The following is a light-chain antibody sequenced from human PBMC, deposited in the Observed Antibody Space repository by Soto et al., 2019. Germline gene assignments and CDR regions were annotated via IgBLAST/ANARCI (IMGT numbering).Light chain of an antibody. CDR1: GGDVGAYKY. CDR3: SSYAGSTNV. Sequence: QSALTQPPSASGSPGQPVTISCTGTGGDVGAYKYVSWYQQHPGKAPKLMIYEVSRRPSGVPDRFSGSKSGNTASLTVSGLQHEDEADYYCSSYAGSTNVFGTGTKLTVL. V-gene: IGLV2-8*01. J-gene: IGLJ1*01. CDR2: EVS.